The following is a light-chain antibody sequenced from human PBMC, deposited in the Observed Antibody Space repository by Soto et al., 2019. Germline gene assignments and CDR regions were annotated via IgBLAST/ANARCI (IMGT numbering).Light chain of an antibody. CDR2: GAS. Sequence: EIVLTQSPGTLSLSPGERATLSCRASQSVSSSYLAWYQQKPGQAPRLLIYGASSRATGIPDRFSGSGSGKDFSLTISSLQPDDFATYYCQQYNSYLTFGGGTKVDIK. CDR3: QQYNSYLT. J-gene: IGKJ4*01. V-gene: IGKV3-20*01. CDR1: QSVSSSY.